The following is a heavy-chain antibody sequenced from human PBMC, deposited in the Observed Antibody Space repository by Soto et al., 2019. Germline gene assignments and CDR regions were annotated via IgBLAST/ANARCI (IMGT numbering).Heavy chain of an antibody. V-gene: IGHV3-23*01. J-gene: IGHJ4*02. CDR2: TTDDGGRT. CDR3: GKGGGFGTGAYYNVAY. Sequence: EVQLLESGGGLVEPGGSLRLSCTASGFSFSSYAMTWVRQAPGKGLEWVSSTTDDGGRTFYADSVKGRFTISRDNSNNRLDLQMNGLRAEDTALYYCGKGGGFGTGAYYNVAYWGQGTLVTVSS. D-gene: IGHD3-10*01. CDR1: GFSFSSYA.